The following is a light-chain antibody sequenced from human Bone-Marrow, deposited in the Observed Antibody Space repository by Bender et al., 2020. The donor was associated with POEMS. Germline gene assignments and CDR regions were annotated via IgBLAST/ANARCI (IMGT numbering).Light chain of an antibody. CDR2: QDT. V-gene: IGLV3-1*01. CDR3: QAWDRSTVV. CDR1: RLGDKY. J-gene: IGLJ2*01. Sequence: SYELTQPPSLSMSPGQTASVTCSGDRLGDKYASWYQQKPGQSPVLVIYQDTKRPSGIPERFSGSKSGNTATLTNSGTQSMDEADYFCQAWDRSTVVFGGGTKLTV.